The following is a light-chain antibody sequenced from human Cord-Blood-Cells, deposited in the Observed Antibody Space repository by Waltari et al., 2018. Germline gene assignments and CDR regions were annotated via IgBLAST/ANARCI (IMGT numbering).Light chain of an antibody. CDR1: SSDVGGYNY. J-gene: IGLJ3*02. CDR2: DVS. CDR3: SSYTSSSTWV. V-gene: IGLV2-14*01. Sequence: QSALTQPASVSGSPGQSITISCTGTSSDVGGYNYVSWYQQHPGKAPKLMIYDVSQRPAGFSNRLSGSKSGNTASLTISGLQAEEEADYYCSSYTSSSTWVFGGGTKLTVL.